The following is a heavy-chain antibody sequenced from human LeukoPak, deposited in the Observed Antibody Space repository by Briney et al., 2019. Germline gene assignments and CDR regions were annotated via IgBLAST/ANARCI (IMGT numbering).Heavy chain of an antibody. J-gene: IGHJ4*02. CDR3: ARSNQADDY. Sequence: GGSLRLSCAASGFTFSSYWMHWVRQVPGKGLVWVARINPGGSSITYADSVKDRFTISRDNAKNTLYLQMDSLRAEDTGVYYCARSNQADDYWGQGTLVTVSS. CDR1: GFTFSSYW. V-gene: IGHV3-74*01. CDR2: INPGGSSI. D-gene: IGHD1-14*01.